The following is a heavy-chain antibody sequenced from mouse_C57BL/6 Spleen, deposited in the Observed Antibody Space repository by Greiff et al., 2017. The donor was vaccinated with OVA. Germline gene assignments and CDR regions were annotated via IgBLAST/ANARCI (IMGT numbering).Heavy chain of an antibody. V-gene: IGHV1-55*01. D-gene: IGHD1-1*01. Sequence: VKLQQPGAELVKPGASVKMSCKASGYTFTSYWITWVKQRPGQGLEWIGDIYPGSGSTNYNEKFKSKATLTVDTSSSTAYMQLSSLTSEDSAVYYCARSDYYGSSYEDYYAMDYWGQGTSVTVSS. CDR2: IYPGSGST. J-gene: IGHJ4*01. CDR1: GYTFTSYW. CDR3: ARSDYYGSSYEDYYAMDY.